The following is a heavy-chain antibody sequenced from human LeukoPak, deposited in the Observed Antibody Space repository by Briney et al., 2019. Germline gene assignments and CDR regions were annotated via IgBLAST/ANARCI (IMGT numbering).Heavy chain of an antibody. CDR2: ITGDGGRT. Sequence: GGSLRLSCAASGFTFNSYAMHWVRQAPGKGLEHVSGITGDGGRTFYASSVKGTFTVSRDNSKNTLFLQMGSLRAEDMAVYYCARERGYTYGYSFDYWGQGTLVTVPS. CDR1: GFTFNSYA. CDR3: ARERGYTYGYSFDY. V-gene: IGHV3-64*01. J-gene: IGHJ4*02. D-gene: IGHD5-18*01.